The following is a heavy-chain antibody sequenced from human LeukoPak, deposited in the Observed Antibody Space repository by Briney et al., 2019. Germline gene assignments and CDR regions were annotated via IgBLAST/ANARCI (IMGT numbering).Heavy chain of an antibody. V-gene: IGHV3-9*01. CDR1: GFTFDDYA. D-gene: IGHD6-25*01. J-gene: IGHJ6*03. Sequence: GRSLRLSCAASGFTFDDYAMHWVRQAPGKGLEWVSGISWNSGSIGYADSVKGRFTISRDNAKNSLYLQMNSLRAEDTALYYCAKEAVYYYYMDVWGKGTTVTVSS. CDR2: ISWNSGSI. CDR3: AKEAVYYYYMDV.